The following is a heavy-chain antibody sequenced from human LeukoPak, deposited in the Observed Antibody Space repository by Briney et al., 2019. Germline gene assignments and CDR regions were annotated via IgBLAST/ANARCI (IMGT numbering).Heavy chain of an antibody. CDR1: GFTFNDYA. CDR3: VKGGFLEWLTPPYDAFDI. D-gene: IGHD3-3*01. Sequence: GGSLRLSCAASGFTFNDYAMHWVRQVPGKGLEWVSGIKWNSGNIGYADSVKGRFTISRDNAKNSLYLQMNSLRAEDTALYYCVKGGFLEWLTPPYDAFDIWGQGTMVTVSS. CDR2: IKWNSGNI. V-gene: IGHV3-9*01. J-gene: IGHJ3*02.